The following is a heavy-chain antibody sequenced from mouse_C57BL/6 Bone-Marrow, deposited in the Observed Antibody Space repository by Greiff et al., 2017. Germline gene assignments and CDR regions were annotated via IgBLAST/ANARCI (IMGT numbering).Heavy chain of an antibody. CDR3: ARRGYYYGTYWYFDV. V-gene: IGHV1-42*01. CDR2: INPSTGGT. CDR1: GYSFTGYY. Sequence: EVQLQQSGPELVKPGASVKISCKASGYSFTGYYMNWVKQSPEKSLEWIGEINPSTGGTTYNQKFKAKATLTVDKSSSTAYMQLKSLTSEDSAVYYCARRGYYYGTYWYFDVWGTGTTVTVSS. J-gene: IGHJ1*03. D-gene: IGHD1-1*01.